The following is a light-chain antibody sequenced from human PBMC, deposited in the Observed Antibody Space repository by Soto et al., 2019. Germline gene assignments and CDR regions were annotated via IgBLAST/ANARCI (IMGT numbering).Light chain of an antibody. CDR2: WAS. J-gene: IGKJ4*01. Sequence: DIVMTQSPDSLAVSLGERATINCKSSQSVLYSSNNKNYLAWYQQIPGQPPKLLIYWASTRESGVPDRFSGSGSGTDFTLTISSLQAEDVAVYYCQQYYSTPPTFGGGTKVEIK. CDR3: QQYYSTPPT. V-gene: IGKV4-1*01. CDR1: QSVLYSSNNKNY.